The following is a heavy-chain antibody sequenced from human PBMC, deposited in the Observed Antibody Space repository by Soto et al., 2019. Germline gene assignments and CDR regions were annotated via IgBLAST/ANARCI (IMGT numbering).Heavy chain of an antibody. V-gene: IGHV3-7*01. J-gene: IGHJ4*02. CDR1: GFTFSNYW. CDR2: IKEDGSEK. CDR3: ARERELYSR. D-gene: IGHD1-26*01. Sequence: GGSLRLSCAASGFTFSNYWMSRVRQAPGKGLEWVANIKEDGSEKYYVDSVKGRFTISRDNAKNSLYLQMNSLRAEDTAVYYCARERELYSRWGQGTQVTVSS.